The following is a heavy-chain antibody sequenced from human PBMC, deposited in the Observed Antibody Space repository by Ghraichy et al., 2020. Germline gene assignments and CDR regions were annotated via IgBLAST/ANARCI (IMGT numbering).Heavy chain of an antibody. CDR1: GGSISSGGYY. V-gene: IGHV4-31*03. Sequence: SQTLSLTCTVSGGSISSGGYYWSWIRQHPGKGLEWIGYIYYSGSTYYNPSLKSRVTISVDTSKNQFSLKLSSVTAADTAVYYCATLFKRGGDPFDYWGQGTLVTVSS. D-gene: IGHD2-21*02. CDR3: ATLFKRGGDPFDY. J-gene: IGHJ4*02. CDR2: IYYSGST.